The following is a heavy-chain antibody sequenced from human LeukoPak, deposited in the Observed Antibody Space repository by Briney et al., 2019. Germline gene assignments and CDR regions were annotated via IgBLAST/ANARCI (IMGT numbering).Heavy chain of an antibody. J-gene: IGHJ4*02. CDR2: IYYSGST. CDR3: ARLHFGDLDY. D-gene: IGHD4-17*01. Sequence: PSETLSLTCTVSGGSISIATFYWGWIRQPPGKGLEWLGSIYYSGSTYYNPSLKSRVTVSVDTSNNQFSLKLTSVTAADTAVYYCARLHFGDLDYWGQGTLVTVSS. V-gene: IGHV4-39*01. CDR1: GGSISIATFY.